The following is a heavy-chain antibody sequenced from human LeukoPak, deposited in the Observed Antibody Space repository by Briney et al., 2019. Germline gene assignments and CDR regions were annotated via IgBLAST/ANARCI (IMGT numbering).Heavy chain of an antibody. CDR2: IRVYNGNT. D-gene: IGHD3-22*01. CDR1: GYTFTSYG. J-gene: IGHJ5*02. CDR3: ARDINGYYYDSHGYYPTDL. V-gene: IGHV1-18*01. Sequence: ASVKVSCKASGYTFTSYGISWVRQAPGQGLEWMGWIRVYNGNTNYPQRLQGRVTMTTDTSTTTAYMELRSLRSDDTAVYYCARDINGYYYDSHGYYPTDLWGQGTLVTVSS.